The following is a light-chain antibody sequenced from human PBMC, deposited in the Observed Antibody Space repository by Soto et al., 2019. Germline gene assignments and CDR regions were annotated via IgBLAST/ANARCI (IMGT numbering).Light chain of an antibody. V-gene: IGKV1-5*01. CDR2: DAS. CDR3: QQYRGKPFT. Sequence: DIQMTQSPSTLSASVGDRVTIACRASQSIDSWLAWYQQKPGKAPKVLIYDASDLESGVPSRFSGSGSATEFTLTISSLQPDDFATYYCQQYRGKPFTFGQGTKVEIK. CDR1: QSIDSW. J-gene: IGKJ2*01.